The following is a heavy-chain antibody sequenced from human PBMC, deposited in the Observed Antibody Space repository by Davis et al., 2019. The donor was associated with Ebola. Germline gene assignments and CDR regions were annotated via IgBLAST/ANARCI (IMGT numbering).Heavy chain of an antibody. V-gene: IGHV1-58*01. CDR3: AADAPLRHFHDDI. CDR1: GFTFTNSA. D-gene: IGHD2/OR15-2a*01. CDR2: IVVDNGNT. J-gene: IGHJ3*02. Sequence: SVKVSCKASGFTFTNSAVQWVRQARGQRLEWIGWIVVDNGNTNYGQKFQERVTITSDMSTSTAYMELSSLRFEDTAVYYCAADAPLRHFHDDIWGQGTMVTVSS.